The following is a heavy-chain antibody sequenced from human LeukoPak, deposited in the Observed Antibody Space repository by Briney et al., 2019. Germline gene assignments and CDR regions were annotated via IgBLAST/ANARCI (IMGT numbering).Heavy chain of an antibody. CDR3: ARLGPDIVASEHELYFDY. J-gene: IGHJ4*02. CDR1: GDSISGSCYY. V-gene: IGHV4-39*07. CDR2: SYYSGST. D-gene: IGHD5-12*01. Sequence: PSETLSLTCSVSGDSISGSCYYWGWIRQPPLNGLEWIGSSYYSGSTYYNPSLKGRVTISVDTSTNQFSLKLRSVTAAATAVYYCARLGPDIVASEHELYFDYWGQGTLVTVSS.